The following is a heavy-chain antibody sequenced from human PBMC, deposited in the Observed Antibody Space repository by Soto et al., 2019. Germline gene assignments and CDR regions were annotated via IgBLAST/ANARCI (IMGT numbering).Heavy chain of an antibody. CDR3: ARPPEDYYYGMDV. CDR1: GFTFSSYG. V-gene: IGHV3-33*01. Sequence: QVQLVESGGGVVQPGRSLRLSCAASGFTFSSYGMHWVRQAPGKGLEWVAVIWYDGSNKYYADSVKGRFTISRDNSKNTRYLQMNSLRGEDTAVYYCARPPEDYYYGMDVWGQGTTVTVSS. J-gene: IGHJ6*02. CDR2: IWYDGSNK.